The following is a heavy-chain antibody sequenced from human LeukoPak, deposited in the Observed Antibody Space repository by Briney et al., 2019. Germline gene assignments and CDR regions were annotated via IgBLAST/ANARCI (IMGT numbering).Heavy chain of an antibody. CDR1: GFTFSSYG. V-gene: IGHV3-33*06. CDR2: IWYDGSNK. CDR3: AKGRDTVHDYGDFDP. Sequence: GGSLRLSCAASGFTFSSYGMRWVRQAPGKGLEWVAVIWYDGSNKYYADSVKGRFTISRDNSKNTLYLQMNSLRAEDTAVYYCAKGRDTVHDYGDFDPWGQGTLVTVSS. J-gene: IGHJ5*02. D-gene: IGHD4-17*01.